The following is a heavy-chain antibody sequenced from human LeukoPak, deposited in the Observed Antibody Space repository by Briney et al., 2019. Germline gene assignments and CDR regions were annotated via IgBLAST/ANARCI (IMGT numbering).Heavy chain of an antibody. D-gene: IGHD6-19*01. CDR2: IWYDGSNK. CDR3: ARYSRGKQWLVSDY. V-gene: IGHV3-33*01. J-gene: IGHJ4*02. CDR1: GFTFSSYG. Sequence: GGSLRLSCAASGFTFSSYGMHWVRPAPGKGLEWVAVIWYDGSNKYYADSVKGRFTISRDNSKNTLYLQMNSLRAEDTAVYYCARYSRGKQWLVSDYWGQGTLVTVSS.